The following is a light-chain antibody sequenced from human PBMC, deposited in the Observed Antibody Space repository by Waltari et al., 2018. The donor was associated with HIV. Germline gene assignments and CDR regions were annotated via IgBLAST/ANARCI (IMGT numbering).Light chain of an antibody. CDR3: AAWDDSVNGRL. V-gene: IGLV1-44*01. CDR2: RNN. Sequence: QSVLIQPTSASGTPGQRVTISCSGGRFNIGSTIVNWYQQLPGTAPKLLIHRNNQRPSGVPDRFSGSKSGTSASLAIRGLQSEDEADYYCAAWDDSVNGRLFGGGTRLTVL. J-gene: IGLJ2*01. CDR1: RFNIGSTI.